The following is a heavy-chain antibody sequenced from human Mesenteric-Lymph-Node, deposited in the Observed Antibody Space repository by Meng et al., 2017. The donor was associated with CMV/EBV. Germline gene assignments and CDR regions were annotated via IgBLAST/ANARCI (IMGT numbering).Heavy chain of an antibody. CDR1: GFDFSTYS. V-gene: IGHV3-21*05. Sequence: GESLKISCAASGFDFSTYSMHWVRQAPGKGLEWVSYISGGSTYMYYADSVKGRFTISRDNAKNSLYLQMNSLRAEDTALYYCAKDYDSSGYTLYYFDYWGQGTLVTVSS. CDR3: AKDYDSSGYTLYYFDY. J-gene: IGHJ4*02. D-gene: IGHD3-22*01. CDR2: ISGGSTYM.